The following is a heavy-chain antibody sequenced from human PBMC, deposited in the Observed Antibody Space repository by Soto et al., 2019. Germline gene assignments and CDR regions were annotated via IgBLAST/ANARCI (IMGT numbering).Heavy chain of an antibody. Sequence: QVQLVQSGAVVKKPGSSVKVSCTASGDTFKFYTINWVRQVPGQGLEWMGRFTPMLRLANFAQKFQGRVTMTADESTNTAYLFVRSLRSEDTAVYYCATNYGSGYTHLDYWGQGTLVTASS. CDR2: FTPMLRLA. CDR3: ATNYGSGYTHLDY. V-gene: IGHV1-69*02. J-gene: IGHJ4*02. D-gene: IGHD3-10*01. CDR1: GDTFKFYT.